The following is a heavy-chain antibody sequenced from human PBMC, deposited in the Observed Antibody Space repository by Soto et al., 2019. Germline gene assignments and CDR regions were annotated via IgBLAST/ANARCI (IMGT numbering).Heavy chain of an antibody. CDR1: GYTFTSYG. V-gene: IGHV1-18*04. J-gene: IGHJ6*02. D-gene: IGHD3-3*01. CDR2: ISAYNGNT. CDR3: ARVRYYDFWSGSSSGYSYGRSGMDV. Sequence: GASVKVSCKASGYTFTSYGISWVRQAPGQGLEWMGWISAYNGNTNYAQKLQGRVTMTTDTSTSTAYMELRSLRSDDTAVYYCARVRYYDFWSGSSSGYSYGRSGMDVWGQGTTVTVSS.